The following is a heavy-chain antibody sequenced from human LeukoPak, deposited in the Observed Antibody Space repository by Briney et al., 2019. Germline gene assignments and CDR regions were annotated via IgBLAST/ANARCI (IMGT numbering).Heavy chain of an antibody. CDR3: ARVSGEATKGELDY. CDR2: INAGNGNT. J-gene: IGHJ4*02. V-gene: IGHV1-3*01. D-gene: IGHD1-26*01. CDR1: GYTFTSYA. Sequence: ASVKVSCKASGYTFTSYAVHWVRQAPGQRLEWMGWINAGNGNTKYSQKFQGRVTITRDTSASTAYMELSSLRSEDTAVYYCARVSGEATKGELDYWGQGTLVTVSS.